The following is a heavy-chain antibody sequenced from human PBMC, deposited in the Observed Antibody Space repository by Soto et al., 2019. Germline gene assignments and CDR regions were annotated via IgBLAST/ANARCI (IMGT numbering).Heavy chain of an antibody. V-gene: IGHV6-1*01. CDR3: ARVGSGTAVARVYYYYGMDV. J-gene: IGHJ6*02. CDR2: TYYRSKWYN. D-gene: IGHD5-18*01. Sequence: LSQTLSLTCAISGDSVSXNSAAWNWIRQSPSRGLECLGRTYYRSKWYNDYAVSVKSRITINPDTSKNQFSLQLNSVTPEDTAVYYCARVGSGTAVARVYYYYGMDVWGQGTTVTVSS. CDR1: GDSVSXNSAA.